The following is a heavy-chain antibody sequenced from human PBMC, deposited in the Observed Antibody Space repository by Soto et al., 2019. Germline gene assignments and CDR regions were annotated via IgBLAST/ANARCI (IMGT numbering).Heavy chain of an antibody. D-gene: IGHD3-22*01. CDR3: ARGLHYYDSSGYYFP. J-gene: IGHJ4*02. Sequence: PGGSLRLSSAASGFTFSSYSMNWVRQAPGKGLEWVSSISSSSSYIYYADSVKGRFTISRDNAKNSLYLQMNSLRAEDTAVYYCARGLHYYDSSGYYFPWGQGTLVTVSS. V-gene: IGHV3-21*01. CDR1: GFTFSSYS. CDR2: ISSSSSYI.